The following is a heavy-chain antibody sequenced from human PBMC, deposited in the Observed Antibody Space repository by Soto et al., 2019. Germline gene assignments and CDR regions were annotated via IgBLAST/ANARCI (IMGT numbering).Heavy chain of an antibody. CDR1: GFTFSSYT. D-gene: IGHD3-10*01. Sequence: PGGSLRLSCAASGFTFSSYTMTWVRQAPGERLEWVSSIVGSGDNTYYADSVKGRFTISRDNSKTTLYLQMNSLRAEDTAVYYCAKYYYGSGSIRAFDIWGQGTMVTV. J-gene: IGHJ3*02. CDR3: AKYYYGSGSIRAFDI. CDR2: IVGSGDNT. V-gene: IGHV3-23*01.